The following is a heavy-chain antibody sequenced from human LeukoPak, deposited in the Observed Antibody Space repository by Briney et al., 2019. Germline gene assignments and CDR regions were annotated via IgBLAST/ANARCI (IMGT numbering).Heavy chain of an antibody. CDR2: ISYDGSNK. Sequence: GGSLRLSCAASGFTFSSYAMHWVRQAPGKGLEWVAVISYDGSNKYYADSVKGRFTISRDNSKNTLYLQMNSLRAEDTAVYYCARAPRQILTGDAFDIWGQGTVVTVSS. CDR1: GFTFSSYA. V-gene: IGHV3-30-3*01. J-gene: IGHJ3*02. CDR3: ARAPRQILTGDAFDI. D-gene: IGHD7-27*01.